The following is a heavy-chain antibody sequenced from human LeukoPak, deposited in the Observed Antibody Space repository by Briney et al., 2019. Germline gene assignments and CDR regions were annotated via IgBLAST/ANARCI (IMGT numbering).Heavy chain of an antibody. CDR3: ASGPQMLTIFGVVIPYYFDY. J-gene: IGHJ4*02. D-gene: IGHD3-3*01. CDR2: IYSGGST. Sequence: GGSLRLSCAAPGFTFSSYAMSWVRQAPGKGLEWVSVIYSGGSTYYADSVKGRFTISRHNSKNTLYLQMNSLRAEDTAVYYCASGPQMLTIFGVVIPYYFDYWGQGTLVTVSS. CDR1: GFTFSSYA. V-gene: IGHV3-53*04.